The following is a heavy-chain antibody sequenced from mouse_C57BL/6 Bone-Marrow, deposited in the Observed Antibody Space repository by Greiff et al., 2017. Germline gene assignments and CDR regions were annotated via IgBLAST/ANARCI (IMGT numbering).Heavy chain of an antibody. Sequence: EVKLQQSGTVLARPGASVKMSCKSSGYTFTSYWMHWVQQRPGQGLEWIGAIYPGNSDTSYNQKFKGKAKLTTVTSASTAYMELSSLANEDSAGYNCTRCAGSSCFAYWGQGTLVTVSA. CDR3: TRCAGSSCFAY. D-gene: IGHD1-1*01. J-gene: IGHJ3*01. CDR1: GYTFTSYW. V-gene: IGHV1-5*01. CDR2: IYPGNSDT.